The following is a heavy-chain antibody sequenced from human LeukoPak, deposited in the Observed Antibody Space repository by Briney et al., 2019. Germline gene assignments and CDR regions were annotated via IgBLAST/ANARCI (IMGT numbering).Heavy chain of an antibody. V-gene: IGHV3-7*01. CDR2: IKEDGGVR. CDR3: ARGLAILTGSFYYYYGMDV. CDR1: GFTFSSYA. J-gene: IGHJ6*02. D-gene: IGHD3-9*01. Sequence: PGGSLRLSCAASGFTFSSYAMSWVRQAPGKGLEWVANIKEDGGVRHYVDSVKGRFTISRDNAKNSLYLQMNILRAEDTAVYYCARGLAILTGSFYYYYGMDVRGQGTTVTVSS.